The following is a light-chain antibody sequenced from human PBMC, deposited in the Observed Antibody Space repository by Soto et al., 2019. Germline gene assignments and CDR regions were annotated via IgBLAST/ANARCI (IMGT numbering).Light chain of an antibody. Sequence: DIQMTQSPSSLSASVGDRVTITCRASQSISSWLAWYQQKPGKAPKLLIYDASSLESGVPSRFSGSGSGTEFTLTINSLQPDDFATYYCQQYNSYSPTFGQGTRWISN. CDR2: DAS. CDR3: QQYNSYSPT. CDR1: QSISSW. V-gene: IGKV1-5*01. J-gene: IGKJ1*01.